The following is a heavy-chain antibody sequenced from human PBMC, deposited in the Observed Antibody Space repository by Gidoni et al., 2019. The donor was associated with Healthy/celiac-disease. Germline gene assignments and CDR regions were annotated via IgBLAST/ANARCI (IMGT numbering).Heavy chain of an antibody. D-gene: IGHD4-17*01. CDR2: ISSSSSYI. CDR1: GFTFSSYS. Sequence: EVQLVESGGGLVKPGGSLRLSGAASGFTFSSYSMNWVRQAPGKGLEWVSSISSSSSYIYYADSVKGRFTISRDNAKNSLYLQMNSLRAEDTAVYYCARDPREETVTPQNDYWGQGTLVTVSS. V-gene: IGHV3-21*01. CDR3: ARDPREETVTPQNDY. J-gene: IGHJ4*02.